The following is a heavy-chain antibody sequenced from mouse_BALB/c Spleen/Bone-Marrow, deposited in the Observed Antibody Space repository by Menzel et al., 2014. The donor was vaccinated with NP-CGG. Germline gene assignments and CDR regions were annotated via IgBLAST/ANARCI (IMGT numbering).Heavy chain of an antibody. CDR3: ARLYGSYVFDY. J-gene: IGHJ2*02. Sequence: DVMLVESGGGLVQPGGSLKLSCAASGFDFSGYWMNWVRQAPGKGLEWIGEINPDSSTINYTPSLRDKFIISRDNAKNTLYLQMTKVRSEDTALYYCARLYGSYVFDYWGQGTSLTVSS. CDR2: INPDSSTI. CDR1: GFDFSGYW. D-gene: IGHD2-1*01. V-gene: IGHV4-1*02.